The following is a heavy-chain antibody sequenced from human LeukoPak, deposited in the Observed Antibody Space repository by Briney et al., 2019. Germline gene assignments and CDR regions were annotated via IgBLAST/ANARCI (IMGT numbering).Heavy chain of an antibody. CDR3: AKDVWYGGNQHFDY. V-gene: IGHV3-23*01. CDR2: ISGSGDTT. D-gene: IGHD4-23*01. Sequence: GGSLRLSCAASGFTFSSYAMSWVRQAPGKGLEWVSSISGSGDTTYYADSVKGRFTISRDNSKNTLYLQMNSLRAEDTAVYYCAKDVWYGGNQHFDYWGQGTLVTVSS. CDR1: GFTFSSYA. J-gene: IGHJ4*02.